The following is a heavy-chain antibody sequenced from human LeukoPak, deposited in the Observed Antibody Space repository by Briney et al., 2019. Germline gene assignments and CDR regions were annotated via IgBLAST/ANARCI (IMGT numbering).Heavy chain of an antibody. V-gene: IGHV3-9*01. Sequence: PGRSLRLSCAASGFTFDDYAMHWVRQAPGKGLEWVSGISWNSGSIGYADSVKGRFTISRDNAKNSLYLHMNSLRAEDTALYYCAKGDDYCSSTSCYLVYWGQGTLVTVSS. D-gene: IGHD2-2*01. CDR1: GFTFDDYA. CDR3: AKGDDYCSSTSCYLVY. CDR2: ISWNSGSI. J-gene: IGHJ4*02.